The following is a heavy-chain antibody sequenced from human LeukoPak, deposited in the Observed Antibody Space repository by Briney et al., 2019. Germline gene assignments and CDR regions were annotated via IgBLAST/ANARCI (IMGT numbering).Heavy chain of an antibody. CDR3: AKDRDIAAAARGAFDI. D-gene: IGHD6-13*01. Sequence: GGSLRLSCAASGFTFSSYAMSWVRQAPGKGLEWVSAISGSGGSTYYADSVKGRFTISRDNSKNTLYLQMNSLRAEDTAVYYCAKDRDIAAAARGAFDIWGQGTMVTVSS. CDR1: GFTFSSYA. J-gene: IGHJ3*02. V-gene: IGHV3-23*01. CDR2: ISGSGGST.